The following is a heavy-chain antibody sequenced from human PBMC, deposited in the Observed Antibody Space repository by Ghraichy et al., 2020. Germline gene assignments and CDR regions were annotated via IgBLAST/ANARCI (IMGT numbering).Heavy chain of an antibody. V-gene: IGHV3-23*01. CDR2: ISGSGGST. CDR1: GFTFRSYA. D-gene: IGHD2-2*01. J-gene: IGHJ4*02. CDR3: ARVVPAYFDY. Sequence: GGSLRLSCAASGFTFRSYAMHWVRQAPGKGLEWVSAISGSGGSTYYADSVKGRFTISRDNSKNTLYLQMNSLRAEDTAVYYCARVVPAYFDYWGQGTLVTVSS.